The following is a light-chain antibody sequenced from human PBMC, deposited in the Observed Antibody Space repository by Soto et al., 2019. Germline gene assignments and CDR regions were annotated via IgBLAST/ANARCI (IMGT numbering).Light chain of an antibody. V-gene: IGKV3-20*01. CDR3: QQYGNSPIT. J-gene: IGKJ5*01. Sequence: EGVLTQSPVTLSFSRCEIATLSCSSGERIYSAYLGWYQQKPGQAPRLLIYGTSSRATGIPDRFSGSGSGTDFTLTISRLEPEDFAVYYCQQYGNSPITFGQGTRLEIK. CDR2: GTS. CDR1: ERIYSAY.